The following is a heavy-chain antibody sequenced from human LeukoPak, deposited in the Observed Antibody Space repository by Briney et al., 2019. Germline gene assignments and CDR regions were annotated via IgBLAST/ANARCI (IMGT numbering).Heavy chain of an antibody. D-gene: IGHD5-12*01. Sequence: PGGSLRLSCAASGFTFSSYSMNWVRQAPGKGLEWVSSISSSSSYIYYADSVKGRFTISRDNAKNSLYLQMNSLRAEDTAVYYCARDSFYSGYDFDFDYWGQGTLVTVSS. J-gene: IGHJ4*02. V-gene: IGHV3-21*01. CDR2: ISSSSSYI. CDR1: GFTFSSYS. CDR3: ARDSFYSGYDFDFDY.